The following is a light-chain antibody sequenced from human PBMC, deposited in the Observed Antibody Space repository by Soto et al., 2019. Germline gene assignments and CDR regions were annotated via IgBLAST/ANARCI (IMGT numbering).Light chain of an antibody. V-gene: IGKV2-30*01. Sequence: DVVMTQSPLPLPVTPGQPASISCRSSRSLVYSDGNTSLNWFQQRPGQSPRRLIFEVSNRDSGVPDRFCGSASGTDFTLKISRVEAEDVGIYYCMEGTHWRTFGQGTKVDI. CDR1: RSLVYSDGNTS. CDR2: EVS. CDR3: MEGTHWRT. J-gene: IGKJ1*01.